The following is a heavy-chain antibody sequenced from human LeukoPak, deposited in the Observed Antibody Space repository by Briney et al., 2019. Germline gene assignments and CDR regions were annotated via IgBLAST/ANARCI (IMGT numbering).Heavy chain of an antibody. CDR2: INHSGRT. V-gene: IGHV4-34*01. D-gene: IGHD3-16*02. CDR1: GGSFSGYY. J-gene: IGHJ4*02. Sequence: SETLSLTCAVYGGSFSGYYWSWIRQPPGKGREGMGEINHSGRTNYNPSLKSRVTISVDTSKNQFSLKLSSVTAADTAVYYCARGRNGSGSFVWGSYRPFDYWGQGTLVTVSS. CDR3: ARGRNGSGSFVWGSYRPFDY.